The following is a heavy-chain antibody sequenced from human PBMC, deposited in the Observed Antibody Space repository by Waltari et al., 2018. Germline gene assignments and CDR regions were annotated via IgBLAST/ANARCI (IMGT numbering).Heavy chain of an antibody. CDR1: GYTLTELS. Sequence: QVQLVQSGAAVKKPGASVKVSCKVSGYTLTELSMHWVRQAPGKGLEWMGGFEHEDVETIYAQKFQGRVTMTEDTSTDTAYMELSSLRSEDTAVYYCATGALGGRNPYSGYDYFDYWGQGTLVTVSS. V-gene: IGHV1-24*01. D-gene: IGHD5-12*01. CDR2: FEHEDVET. CDR3: ATGALGGRNPYSGYDYFDY. J-gene: IGHJ4*02.